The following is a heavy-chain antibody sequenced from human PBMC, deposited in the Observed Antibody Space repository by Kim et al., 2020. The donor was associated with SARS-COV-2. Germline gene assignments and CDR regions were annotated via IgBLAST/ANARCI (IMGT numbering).Heavy chain of an antibody. Sequence: GGSLRLSCAASGFTFSSYGMHWVRQAPGKGLEWVAVIWYDGSNKYYADSVKGRFTISRDNSKNTLYLQMNSLRAEDTAVYYCARDSGSGPVAEPGSYGMGVWGQGTTVTVSS. D-gene: IGHD3-10*01. CDR2: IWYDGSNK. V-gene: IGHV3-33*08. CDR1: GFTFSSYG. CDR3: ARDSGSGPVAEPGSYGMGV. J-gene: IGHJ6*02.